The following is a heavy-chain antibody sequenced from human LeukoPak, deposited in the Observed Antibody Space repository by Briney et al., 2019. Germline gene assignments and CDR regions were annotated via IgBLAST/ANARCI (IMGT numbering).Heavy chain of an antibody. CDR2: INSDGSST. Sequence: GGSLRLSCAASGFTFSSYWMHWVRQAPGKGLVWVSRINSDGSSTSYADSVKGRFTISRDNAKNTLYLQMNSLRAEDTAVYYCARARGYDFWSGQDGMDVWGQGTTVTVSS. V-gene: IGHV3-74*01. CDR3: ARARGYDFWSGQDGMDV. J-gene: IGHJ6*02. CDR1: GFTFSSYW. D-gene: IGHD3-3*01.